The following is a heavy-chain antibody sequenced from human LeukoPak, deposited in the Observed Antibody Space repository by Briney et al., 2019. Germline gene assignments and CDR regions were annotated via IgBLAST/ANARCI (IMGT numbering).Heavy chain of an antibody. V-gene: IGHV1-69*06. CDR1: GGTFSIYA. CDR3: ARGCSSTSCYDRRRWFDP. D-gene: IGHD2-2*01. Sequence: ASVKVSCKASGGTFSIYAISWVRQAPGQGREWMGGIIPIFGTANYAQKFQGRVTITADKSTSTAYMELSSLRSEDTAVYYCARGCSSTSCYDRRRWFDPWGQGTLVTVSS. J-gene: IGHJ5*02. CDR2: IIPIFGTA.